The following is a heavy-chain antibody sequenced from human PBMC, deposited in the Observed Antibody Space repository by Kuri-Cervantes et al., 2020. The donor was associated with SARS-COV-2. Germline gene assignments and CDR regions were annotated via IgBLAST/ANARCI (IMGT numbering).Heavy chain of an antibody. J-gene: IGHJ6*03. V-gene: IGHV3-7*01. CDR3: ARDQSDSSGWYAEEDYYYYMDV. CDR2: IKQDGSEK. Sequence: GGSLRLSCAASGFTFSSDWMSWVRQAPGKGLEWVANIKQDGSEKYYVDSVKGRFTISRDNAKNSLYLQMNSLRAEDTAVYYCARDQSDSSGWYAEEDYYYYMDVWGKGTTVTVSS. D-gene: IGHD6-19*01. CDR1: GFTFSSDW.